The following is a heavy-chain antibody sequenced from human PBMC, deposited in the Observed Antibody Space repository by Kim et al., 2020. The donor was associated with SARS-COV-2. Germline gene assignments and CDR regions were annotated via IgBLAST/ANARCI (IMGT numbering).Heavy chain of an antibody. J-gene: IGHJ5*02. CDR2: TSIGGGST. V-gene: IGHV3-23*01. D-gene: IGHD1-1*01. CDR3: PKDGPVSYWNDYRSAWLDP. CDR1: GFTFSNYA. Sequence: GGSLRLSCAASGFTFSNYAMTWVRQAPGKGLDWVSGTSIGGGSTYYADSVKGRFTISRDNSKNTLYLQMNSLRAEDTAVYYCPKDGPVSYWNDYRSAWLDPWGQGTLVTVSS.